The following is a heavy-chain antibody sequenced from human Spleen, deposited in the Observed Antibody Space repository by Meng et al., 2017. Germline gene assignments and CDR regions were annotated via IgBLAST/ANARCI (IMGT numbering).Heavy chain of an antibody. CDR3: AREMFSGSYTLAGSGMDD. Sequence: SETLSLTCTVSGGSISSGSYYWSRLRQPAGKGMEWIGRIYTSGSTNYNPSLKSRVTITVDTSKNPFSLKLSPVTAADTDVYYCAREMFSGSYTLAGSGMDDWGQGTTVTVSS. V-gene: IGHV4-61*02. J-gene: IGHJ6*02. D-gene: IGHD3-10*01. CDR1: GGSISSGSYY. CDR2: IYTSGST.